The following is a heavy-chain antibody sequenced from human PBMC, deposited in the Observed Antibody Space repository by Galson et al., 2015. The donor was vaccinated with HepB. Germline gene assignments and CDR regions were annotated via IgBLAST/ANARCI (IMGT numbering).Heavy chain of an antibody. J-gene: IGHJ6*02. Sequence: SLRLSCAASGFTFSSYAMSWVRQAPGKGLEWVSAISGSGGSTYYADSVKGRFTISRDNSKNTLYPQMNSLRAEDTAVYYCAKSPYSYYYYGMDVWGQGTTVTVSS. CDR1: GFTFSSYA. D-gene: IGHD2-21*01. V-gene: IGHV3-23*01. CDR2: ISGSGGST. CDR3: AKSPYSYYYYGMDV.